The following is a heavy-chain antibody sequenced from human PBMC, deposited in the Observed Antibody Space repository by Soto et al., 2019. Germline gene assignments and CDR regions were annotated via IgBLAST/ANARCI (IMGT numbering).Heavy chain of an antibody. V-gene: IGHV4-59*01. CDR1: GGSIRSYF. Sequence: SETLSLTCTVSGGSIRSYFWSWIRQPPGRGLEWIGHIHYSGSTNYNPSLKSRVTISVDTSKNQFSLRLSSVTAADTAVYYCVKGGSSKFDPWGLGTLVTVSS. D-gene: IGHD1-26*01. J-gene: IGHJ5*02. CDR3: VKGGSSKFDP. CDR2: IHYSGST.